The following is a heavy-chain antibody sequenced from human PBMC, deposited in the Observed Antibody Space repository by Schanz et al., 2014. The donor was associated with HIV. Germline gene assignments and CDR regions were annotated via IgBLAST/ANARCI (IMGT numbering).Heavy chain of an antibody. CDR2: ISGSGGST. CDR3: ARDKGDNWAGFYYYYGMDV. CDR1: GFTFNNYA. V-gene: IGHV3-23*01. Sequence: EVQLLEFGGGLVRPGESLRLSCLASGFTFNNYAMSWVRQAPGKGLEWVSSISGSGGSTYYADSVKGRFTISRDNSKNALYLQMNSLRAEDTAVYYCARDKGDNWAGFYYYYGMDVWGQGTTVTVSS. D-gene: IGHD1-20*01. J-gene: IGHJ6*02.